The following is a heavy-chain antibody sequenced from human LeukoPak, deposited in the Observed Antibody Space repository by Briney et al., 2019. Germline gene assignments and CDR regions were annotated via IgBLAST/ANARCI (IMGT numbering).Heavy chain of an antibody. CDR2: INHSGST. J-gene: IGHJ4*02. Sequence: PSETLSLTCAVYGGSFSGYYWSWIRQPPGKGLEWIGEINHSGSTNYNPSLESRVTISIDTSKNQFSLKLSSVTAADTAVYYCARVPSPTYYYGSGSYSPFDYWGQGTLATVSS. CDR1: GGSFSGYY. CDR3: ARVPSPTYYYGSGSYSPFDY. V-gene: IGHV4-34*01. D-gene: IGHD3-10*01.